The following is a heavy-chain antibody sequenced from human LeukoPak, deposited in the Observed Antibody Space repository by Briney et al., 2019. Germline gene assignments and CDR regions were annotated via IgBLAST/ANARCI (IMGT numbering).Heavy chain of an antibody. J-gene: IGHJ5*02. D-gene: IGHD1-14*01. CDR2: INGGTGFT. Sequence: GASVKVSCKASGYTFTSYGISWVRQAPGQGLEWMGWINGGTGFTKYSENFQDRVTFTRDTSAGAAYMELSSLRSEDTAMNYCARDNRPFVLAWLDPWGQGTLVTVSS. V-gene: IGHV1-3*01. CDR1: GYTFTSYG. CDR3: ARDNRPFVLAWLDP.